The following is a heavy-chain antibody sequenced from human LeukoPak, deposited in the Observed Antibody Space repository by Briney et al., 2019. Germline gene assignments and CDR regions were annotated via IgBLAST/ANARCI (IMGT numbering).Heavy chain of an antibody. CDR2: IYYSGST. V-gene: IGHV4-39*07. Sequence: SETLSLTCTVSGGSVSSSSYYWGWIRQPPGKGLEWIGSIYYSGSTYYNPSLKSRVTISVDTSKNQFSLKLSSVTAADTAVYYYARVGVGSPIDYWGQGTLVTVSS. J-gene: IGHJ4*02. CDR3: ARVGVGSPIDY. CDR1: GGSVSSSSYY. D-gene: IGHD3-10*01.